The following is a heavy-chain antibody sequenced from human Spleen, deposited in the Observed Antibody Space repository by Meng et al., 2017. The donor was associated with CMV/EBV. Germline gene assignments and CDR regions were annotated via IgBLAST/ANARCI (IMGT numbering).Heavy chain of an antibody. V-gene: IGHV1-2*02. CDR2: INPNSGGT. Sequence: ASVKVSCKASGFTFTGYYMHWVRQAPGQGLEWMGWINPNSGGTNSAQKFQGRVTMTRDTSISTAYMELSRLTSDDTAVYYCARGCSSTSCYPNWYFDLRGRGTLVTVSS. D-gene: IGHD2-2*01. J-gene: IGHJ2*01. CDR3: ARGCSSTSCYPNWYFDL. CDR1: GFTFTGYY.